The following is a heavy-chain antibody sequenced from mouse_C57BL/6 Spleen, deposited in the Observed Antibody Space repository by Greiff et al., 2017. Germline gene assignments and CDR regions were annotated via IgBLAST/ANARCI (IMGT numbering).Heavy chain of an antibody. CDR3: ASYDDYRD. CDR2: IDPANGNT. D-gene: IGHD2-3*01. V-gene: IGHV14-3*01. Sequence: VQLQQSVAELVRPGPSVKLSCTSSGFSINNTYMHWVTQRPEQGLEWVGRIDPANGNTKYDPKFQGKATITADTSSNTAYMRLSSLTSDDTAIYYCASYDDYRDWGKGTTLTVSS. J-gene: IGHJ2*01. CDR1: GFSINNTY.